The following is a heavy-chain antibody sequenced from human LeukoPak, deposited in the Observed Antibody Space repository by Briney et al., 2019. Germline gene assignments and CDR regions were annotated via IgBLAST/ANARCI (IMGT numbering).Heavy chain of an antibody. D-gene: IGHD6-6*01. CDR3: ARVSGSSAVGYYYYMDV. Sequence: SETPSLTCTVSGGSISSYYWSWIRQPPGKGLEWIGYIYYSGSTNYNPSLKSRVTISVDTSKNQLSLKLSSVTAADTAVYYCARVSGSSAVGYYYYMDVWGKGTTVNVSS. J-gene: IGHJ6*03. V-gene: IGHV4-59*01. CDR2: IYYSGST. CDR1: GGSISSYY.